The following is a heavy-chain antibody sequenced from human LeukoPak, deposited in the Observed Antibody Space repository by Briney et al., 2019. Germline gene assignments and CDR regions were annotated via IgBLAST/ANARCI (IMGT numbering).Heavy chain of an antibody. CDR2: ISGSGGST. V-gene: IGHV3-23*01. Sequence: GGSLRLPCAASGFTFSSYAMSWVRQAPGKGLEWVSAISGSGGSTYYADSVKGRFTISRDNSKNTLYLQMNSLRAEDTAVYYCAKAGRSSSWYPLPFDYWGQGTLVTVSS. D-gene: IGHD6-13*01. CDR3: AKAGRSSSWYPLPFDY. CDR1: GFTFSSYA. J-gene: IGHJ4*02.